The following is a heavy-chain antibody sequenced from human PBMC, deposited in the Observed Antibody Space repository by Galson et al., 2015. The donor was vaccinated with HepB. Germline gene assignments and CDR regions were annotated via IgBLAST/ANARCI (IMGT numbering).Heavy chain of an antibody. D-gene: IGHD6-13*01. CDR3: TRRPVAAAVTYFDY. CDR1: GFTFGDYA. V-gene: IGHV3-49*03. J-gene: IGHJ4*02. Sequence: SLRLSCAASGFTFGDYAMSWFRQAPGKGLEWVGFIRSKAYGGTTEYAASVKGRFTISRDDSKSIAYLQMNSLKTEDTAVYYCTRRPVAAAVTYFDYWGQGTLVTVSS. CDR2: IRSKAYGGTT.